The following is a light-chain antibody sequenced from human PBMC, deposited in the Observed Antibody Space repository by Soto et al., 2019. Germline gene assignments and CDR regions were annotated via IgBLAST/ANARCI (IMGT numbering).Light chain of an antibody. V-gene: IGKV3-11*01. CDR2: DAS. CDR3: QQRLSWPIT. CDR1: QSISTQ. Sequence: IALTQSPASLSLSAGEGATISCRASQSISTQLVWYQQIPGQAPRLLIYDASNRATGVPARFSGSGSGTDFTLTISSLEPEDFAVYYCQQRLSWPITLGQGTRLEIK. J-gene: IGKJ5*01.